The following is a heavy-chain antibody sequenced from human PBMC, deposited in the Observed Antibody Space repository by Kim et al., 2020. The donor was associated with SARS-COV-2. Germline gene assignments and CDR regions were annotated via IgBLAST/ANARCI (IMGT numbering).Heavy chain of an antibody. CDR2: IFYCGST. CDR1: GGSINNYY. J-gene: IGHJ4*02. D-gene: IGHD4-17*01. CDR3: AGRAGNYGGYDYDF. V-gene: IGHV4-59*03. Sequence: SETLSLTCTVSGGSINNYYWCWIRQPPGKGLEWIGHIFYCGSTTYNPSLKGRVTMSVDSSKNQSSLNLNSVTPADPAVYYCAGRAGNYGGYDYDFWGQG.